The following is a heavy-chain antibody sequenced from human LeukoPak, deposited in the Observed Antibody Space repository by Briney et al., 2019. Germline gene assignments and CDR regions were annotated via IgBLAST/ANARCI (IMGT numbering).Heavy chain of an antibody. CDR1: GGSISSSSYY. CDR2: IYYSGST. V-gene: IGHV4-39*07. Sequence: PSETLSLTCTVSGGSISSSSYYWGWIRQPPGKGLEWIGSIYYSGSTYYNPSLKSRVTISVDTSKNQFSLKLSSVTAADTAVYYCARERGLAYCGGDCYGGAFDIWGQGTMVTVSS. J-gene: IGHJ3*02. D-gene: IGHD2-21*02. CDR3: ARERGLAYCGGDCYGGAFDI.